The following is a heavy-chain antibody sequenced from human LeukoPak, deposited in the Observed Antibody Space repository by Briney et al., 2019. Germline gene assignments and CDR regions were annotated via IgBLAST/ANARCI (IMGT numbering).Heavy chain of an antibody. CDR1: GYSFTSYW. V-gene: IGHV5-51*01. D-gene: IGHD3-10*01. J-gene: IGHJ6*03. CDR3: ARLIMVRGASDYYYYYMDV. Sequence: GESLKISCKGSGYSFTSYWIGWVRQMPGKGLEWMGIIYPGDSDTRYSPSFQGQVTISADKSISTAYLQWCSLKASDTAMYYCARLIMVRGASDYYYYYMDVWGKGTTVTVSS. CDR2: IYPGDSDT.